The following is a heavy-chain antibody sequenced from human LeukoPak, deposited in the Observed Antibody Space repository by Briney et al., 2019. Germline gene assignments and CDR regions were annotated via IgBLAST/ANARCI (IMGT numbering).Heavy chain of an antibody. D-gene: IGHD6-13*01. V-gene: IGHV1-2*02. J-gene: IGHJ3*02. CDR1: QSTFTGYY. CDR2: INPNSGDT. CDR3: ARALYTSSWPINAFNI. Sequence: ASVKVSCKPSQSTFTGYYMHWVRQAPGQGLEWMGWINPNSGDTNYEQKLQGRVTMTSDTSISTAYMELSRLRSDDRAVYYCARALYTSSWPINAFNIWGQGTMVTVSS.